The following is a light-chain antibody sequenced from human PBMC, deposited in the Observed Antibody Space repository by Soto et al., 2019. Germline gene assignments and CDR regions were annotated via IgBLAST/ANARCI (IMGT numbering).Light chain of an antibody. J-gene: IGKJ4*01. Sequence: DIQMTQSPSSLSAAVGDRVTITCRASQNIGTYSKWYQQKPGKGPKLLIYAASSLQSGLPSRFSGSASGTDFTLTISSLQPEDFATYHCQQSYTTPLTFGGGTKVEIK. CDR1: QNIGTY. CDR2: AAS. CDR3: QQSYTTPLT. V-gene: IGKV1-39*01.